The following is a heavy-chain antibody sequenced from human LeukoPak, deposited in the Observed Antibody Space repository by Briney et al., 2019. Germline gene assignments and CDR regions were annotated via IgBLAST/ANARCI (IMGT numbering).Heavy chain of an antibody. V-gene: IGHV3-21*01. J-gene: IGHJ4*02. CDR2: ISSSGTYK. D-gene: IGHD6-19*01. CDR3: AKGKDSVAGATNDY. Sequence: GGSLRLSCAVSGFTFSSYSMSWVCQAPGKGLEWASSISSSGTYKYYADSVKGRFTISRDNAKNSLYLQMNSLRAEDTAVYYCAKGKDSVAGATNDYWGQGTLVTVSS. CDR1: GFTFSSYS.